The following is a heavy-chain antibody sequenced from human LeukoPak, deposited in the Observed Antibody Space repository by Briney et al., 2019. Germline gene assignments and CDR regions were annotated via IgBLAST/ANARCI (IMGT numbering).Heavy chain of an antibody. V-gene: IGHV3-21*01. J-gene: IGHJ4*02. CDR3: ARDRQQLEKGLFDY. CDR1: RFTFSNHY. D-gene: IGHD6-13*01. Sequence: GGSLRLSCVASRFTFSNHYMNWVRQAPGKGLEWVSSISSSSSYIYYADSVKGRFTISRDNAKNSLYLQMNSLRAEDTAVYYCARDRQQLEKGLFDYWGQGTLVTVSS. CDR2: ISSSSSYI.